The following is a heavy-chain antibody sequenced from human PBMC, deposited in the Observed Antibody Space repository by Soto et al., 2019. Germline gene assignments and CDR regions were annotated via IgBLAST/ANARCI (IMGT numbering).Heavy chain of an antibody. V-gene: IGHV3-11*06. J-gene: IGHJ5*02. Sequence: GGSLRLSCAASGSTFSDYYMSWIRQAPGKELEWVSYISSSSIYTNYADSVKGRFTISRDNAKNSLYLQMNSLRAEDTALYYCARANTYYDILTGSWGQGTLVTVSS. D-gene: IGHD3-9*01. CDR1: GSTFSDYY. CDR3: ARANTYYDILTGS. CDR2: ISSSSIYT.